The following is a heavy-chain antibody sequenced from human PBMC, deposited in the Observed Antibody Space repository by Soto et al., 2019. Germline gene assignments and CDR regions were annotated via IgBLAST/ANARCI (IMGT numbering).Heavy chain of an antibody. Sequence: GGSLRLSCAASGFTFSSYGMHWVRQAPGKGLAWVAVISYDGSNKYYADSVKGRFTISRDNSKNTLYLQMNSLRAEDTAVYYCAKEGCYCSSTSCYSHCTYYFDYWGQGTLVTVSS. V-gene: IGHV3-30*18. CDR2: ISYDGSNK. CDR1: GFTFSSYG. J-gene: IGHJ4*02. CDR3: AKEGCYCSSTSCYSHCTYYFDY. D-gene: IGHD2-2*02.